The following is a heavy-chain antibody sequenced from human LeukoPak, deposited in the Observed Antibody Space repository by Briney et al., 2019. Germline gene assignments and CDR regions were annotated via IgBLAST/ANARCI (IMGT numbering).Heavy chain of an antibody. CDR1: GFTFSSYV. CDR3: AKDVALPGGSSWTISKFDY. V-gene: IGHV3-23*01. CDR2: ISARGGTT. J-gene: IGHJ4*02. Sequence: SGGSLRLSCEASGFTFSSYVMSWVRLAPGGGLEWVSTISARGGTTHYADSVKGRFTISRDNSKDTLYLQMNNLRAEDTAVYYCAKDVALPGGSSWTISKFDYWGQGTLVTVSS. D-gene: IGHD6-13*01.